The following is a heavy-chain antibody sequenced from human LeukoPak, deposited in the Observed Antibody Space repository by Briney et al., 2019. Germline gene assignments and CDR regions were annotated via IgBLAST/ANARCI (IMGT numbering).Heavy chain of an antibody. CDR2: ISYDGTNK. CDR3: ARDPLYTNSPPSYFDY. V-gene: IGHV3-30-3*01. Sequence: GGSLRLSCAASGFTFSSYAMNWVRQAPGKGLEWVAIISYDGTNKDYADSVKGRFTISRDNSRNTLYLQMYSLRAEDTAVYYCARDPLYTNSPPSYFDYWGQGTLVTGSS. D-gene: IGHD2-2*02. J-gene: IGHJ4*02. CDR1: GFTFSSYA.